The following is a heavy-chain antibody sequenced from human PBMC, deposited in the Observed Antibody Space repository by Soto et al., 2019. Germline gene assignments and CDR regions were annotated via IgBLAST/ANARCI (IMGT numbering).Heavy chain of an antibody. CDR2: SYSGGST. J-gene: IGHJ6*02. Sequence: EAQLVESGGGLIQPGGSLRLSCAASGFTVSSNYMSWVRQAPGKGLEWVSVSYSGGSTYYADSVKGRFTISRDNSKNTLYLQMNSLRAEDTAVYYCAREGSEGYYYYYGMDVWGQGTTGTVSS. V-gene: IGHV3-53*01. CDR3: AREGSEGYYYYYGMDV. CDR1: GFTVSSNY.